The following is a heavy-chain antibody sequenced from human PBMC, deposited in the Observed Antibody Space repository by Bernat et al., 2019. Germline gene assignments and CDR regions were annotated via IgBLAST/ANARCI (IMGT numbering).Heavy chain of an antibody. CDR3: ARNTIFGVVIDDWYFDL. V-gene: IGHV4-34*01. Sequence: QVQLQQWGAGLLKPSETLSLTCAVYGGSFSGYYWSWIRQPPGKGLEWIGEINHSGSTNYNPSLKSRVTISVDTSKIQFSLKLSSVTAADTAVYYCARNTIFGVVIDDWYFDLWGRGTLVTVSS. J-gene: IGHJ2*01. CDR1: GGSFSGYY. CDR2: INHSGST. D-gene: IGHD3-3*01.